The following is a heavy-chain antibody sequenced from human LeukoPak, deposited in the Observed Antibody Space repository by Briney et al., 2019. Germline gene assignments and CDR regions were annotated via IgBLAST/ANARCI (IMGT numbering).Heavy chain of an antibody. CDR3: ANSGIVVGPMDV. CDR1: GFTFSSYA. D-gene: IGHD2-2*01. V-gene: IGHV3-23*01. CDR2: ISGSGSST. Sequence: GGSLRLSCAASGFTFSSYAMSWVRQAPGKGLEWVSAISGSGSSTYYADSVKGRFTISRDNSKNTLYLQMNSLRAEDTAVYYCANSGIVVGPMDVWGQGTTVTVSS. J-gene: IGHJ6*02.